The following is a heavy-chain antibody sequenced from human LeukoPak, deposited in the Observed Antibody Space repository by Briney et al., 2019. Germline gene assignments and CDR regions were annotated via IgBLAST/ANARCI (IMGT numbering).Heavy chain of an antibody. Sequence: ASVKVSCKASGYTFTGHHMHWVRQAPGQGLEWMGWIKPDSGDTNYAQSFHGRVTMTRDKSITTAYMELSRVRYDDTAVYYCARAREESTGNYDAFDIWGQGTMVTVSS. D-gene: IGHD1-1*01. CDR1: GYTFTGHH. V-gene: IGHV1-2*02. J-gene: IGHJ3*02. CDR2: IKPDSGDT. CDR3: ARAREESTGNYDAFDI.